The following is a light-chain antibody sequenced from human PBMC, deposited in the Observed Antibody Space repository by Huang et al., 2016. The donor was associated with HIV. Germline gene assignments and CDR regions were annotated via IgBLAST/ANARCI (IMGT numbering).Light chain of an antibody. Sequence: DIQMTQSPSSLSASVGDRVTITCRASQGISSYLYWYKQKPGKAPKLLIYAASSLQSGVPSRFSCSGSGTDFTLTISSLQPEDFATYYCQQSYSTLTFGGGTKVEIK. V-gene: IGKV1-39*01. CDR2: AAS. J-gene: IGKJ4*01. CDR1: QGISSY. CDR3: QQSYSTLT.